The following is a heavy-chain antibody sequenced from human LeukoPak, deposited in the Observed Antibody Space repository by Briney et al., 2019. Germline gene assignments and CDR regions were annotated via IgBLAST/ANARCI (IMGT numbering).Heavy chain of an antibody. J-gene: IGHJ4*02. Sequence: PGGSLRLSCAASGFTFSSYEMNWVRQAPGKGLEWVSYISSSGSTIYYADSVKGRFTISRDNAKNSLYLQTNSLRAEDTAVYYCARVPPVEMATIKGGWGQGTLVTVSS. CDR2: ISSSGSTI. CDR3: ARVPPVEMATIKGG. D-gene: IGHD5-24*01. V-gene: IGHV3-48*03. CDR1: GFTFSSYE.